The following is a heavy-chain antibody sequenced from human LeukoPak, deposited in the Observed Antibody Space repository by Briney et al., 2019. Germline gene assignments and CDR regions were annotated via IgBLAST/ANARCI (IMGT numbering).Heavy chain of an antibody. V-gene: IGHV4-39*01. D-gene: IGHD6-13*01. Sequence: PSETLSLTCTVSGGSISSSSYYWGWIRQPPGKGLEWIGSIYYSGSTYYNPSLKSRVTISVDTSKNQFSLKLSSVTAADTAVYYCARQQGIRSSWGYYYYYYMDVWGKGTTVTISS. CDR2: IYYSGST. CDR3: ARQQGIRSSWGYYYYYYMDV. CDR1: GGSISSSSYY. J-gene: IGHJ6*03.